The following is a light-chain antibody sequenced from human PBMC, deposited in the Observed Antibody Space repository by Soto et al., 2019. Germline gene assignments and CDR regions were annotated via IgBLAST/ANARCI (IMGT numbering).Light chain of an antibody. Sequence: ESVLTQSPGTLSLSPGEGATLSCRASQSVTSNKLAWYQQRPGQPPRLLIYGTSSRATGVPDRFSGSGSGTDFTLSISRLEPEDFAVYYCEQYGGSPPYTFGQGTKLEI. CDR3: EQYGGSPPYT. J-gene: IGKJ2*01. CDR2: GTS. CDR1: QSVTSNK. V-gene: IGKV3-20*01.